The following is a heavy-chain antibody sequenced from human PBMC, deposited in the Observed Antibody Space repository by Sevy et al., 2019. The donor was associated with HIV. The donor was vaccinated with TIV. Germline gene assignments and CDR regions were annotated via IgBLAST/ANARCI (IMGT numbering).Heavy chain of an antibody. D-gene: IGHD3-16*01. Sequence: GGSLRLSCVVSGFSFSNYWMSWVRQAPGKGLEWVAKIKQDGSEKYYVDSVKGRFTTSRDNAKNSLYLQMNSLRAEDTAVYYCATKGGLRPNAAFAVWGQGTMVTVSS. CDR2: IKQDGSEK. CDR1: GFSFSNYW. J-gene: IGHJ3*01. V-gene: IGHV3-7*03. CDR3: ATKGGLRPNAAFAV.